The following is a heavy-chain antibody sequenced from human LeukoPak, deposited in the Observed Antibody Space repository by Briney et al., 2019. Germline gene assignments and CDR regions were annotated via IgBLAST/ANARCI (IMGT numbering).Heavy chain of an antibody. CDR1: GYSISGGYY. Sequence: PSETLSLTCTVSGYSISGGYYWGWIRQPPGKGLEWIGTIFQSVSTYYNPSLKSRVTTSVDTSKNQFFLKLSSVTAADTAVYYCARNNSNGFDFWSQGTLVTVSS. J-gene: IGHJ4*02. CDR2: IFQSVST. V-gene: IGHV4-38-2*02. D-gene: IGHD6-19*01. CDR3: ARNNSNGFDF.